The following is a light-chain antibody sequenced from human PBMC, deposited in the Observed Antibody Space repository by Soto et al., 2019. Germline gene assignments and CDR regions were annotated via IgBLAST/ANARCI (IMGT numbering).Light chain of an antibody. CDR3: QQRSDWPST. CDR1: QSVSSY. J-gene: IGKJ4*01. Sequence: EIVLTQSPATLSLSPGERATLSCRASQSVSSYLAWYQQKPGQAPRLLIYDASNRATGIPARFNGSGSGTDFTLTISSLEPDDFAVYYCQQRSDWPSTFGGGTKVQIK. V-gene: IGKV3-11*01. CDR2: DAS.